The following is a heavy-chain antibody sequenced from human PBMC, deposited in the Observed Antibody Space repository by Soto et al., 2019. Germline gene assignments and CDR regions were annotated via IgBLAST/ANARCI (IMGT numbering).Heavy chain of an antibody. Sequence: ASVKVSCKASGYTFTGYYMHWVRQAPGQGLEWMGWINPNSGGTNYAQKFQGWVTMTRDTSISTAYMELSRLRSDDTAVYYCARGISGGGSRGAFDIWGQGTMVTVSS. CDR1: GYTFTGYY. J-gene: IGHJ3*02. D-gene: IGHD1-26*01. CDR2: INPNSGGT. V-gene: IGHV1-2*04. CDR3: ARGISGGGSRGAFDI.